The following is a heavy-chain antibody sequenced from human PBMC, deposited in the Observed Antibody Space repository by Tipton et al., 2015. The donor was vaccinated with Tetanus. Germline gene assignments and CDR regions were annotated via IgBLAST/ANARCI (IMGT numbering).Heavy chain of an antibody. J-gene: IGHJ4*02. V-gene: IGHV1-18*01. CDR1: GYTFTSYG. CDR3: ARGGEILTYYYDSSGYYFDY. D-gene: IGHD3-22*01. Sequence: QLVQSGAEVKKPGASVKVSCKASGYTFTSYGISWVRQAPGQGLEWMGWISAYNGNTHYAQKLQGRVTMTTDTSTSTAYMELRSLRSDDTAVYYCARGGEILTYYYDSSGYYFDYWGQGTLVTVSS. CDR2: ISAYNGNT.